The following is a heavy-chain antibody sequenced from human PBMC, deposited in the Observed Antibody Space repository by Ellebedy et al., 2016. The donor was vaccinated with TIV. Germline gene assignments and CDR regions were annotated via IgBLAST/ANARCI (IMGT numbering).Heavy chain of an antibody. V-gene: IGHV3-23*01. CDR3: ARGRSGTYIHHAFDS. Sequence: GESLKISCAASGFTFSGYAMSWVRQAQGKGLEWVSGFGVSGDSAYYADSVKGRFTISRDNSMNILYLQMDSLGAEDTAMYYCARGRSGTYIHHAFDSWGQGSLVTVSS. J-gene: IGHJ4*02. CDR2: FGVSGDSA. CDR1: GFTFSGYA. D-gene: IGHD1-14*01.